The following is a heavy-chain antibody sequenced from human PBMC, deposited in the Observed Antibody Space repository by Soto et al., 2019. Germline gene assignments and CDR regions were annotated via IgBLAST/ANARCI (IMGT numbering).Heavy chain of an antibody. J-gene: IGHJ6*02. Sequence: GGSLRLSCAASGFTFSSYGMHWVRQAPGKGLEWVAVIPYDGSNKYYADSVKGRFTISRDNSKNTLYLQMNSLRAEDTAVYYCAKPLGTVVVPAANVYGMDVWGQGTTVTVSS. CDR1: GFTFSSYG. V-gene: IGHV3-30*18. CDR3: AKPLGTVVVPAANVYGMDV. CDR2: IPYDGSNK. D-gene: IGHD2-2*01.